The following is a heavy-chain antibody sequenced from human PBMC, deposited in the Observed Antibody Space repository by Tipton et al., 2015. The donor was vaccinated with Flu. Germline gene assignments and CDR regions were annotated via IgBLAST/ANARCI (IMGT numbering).Heavy chain of an antibody. CDR1: EFSLSDYE. CDR3: ARGYKRGSYYYGMDV. CDR2: ISASGSTR. Sequence: SLRLSCAASEFSLSDYEMNWVRQAPGKGLEWVSYISASGSTRFYAESVKDRFTISRDNAGDFLYLQMNRLRAEDAAIYYCARGYKRGSYYYGMDVWGQGTTVPVSS. V-gene: IGHV3-48*03. J-gene: IGHJ6*02. D-gene: IGHD5-24*01.